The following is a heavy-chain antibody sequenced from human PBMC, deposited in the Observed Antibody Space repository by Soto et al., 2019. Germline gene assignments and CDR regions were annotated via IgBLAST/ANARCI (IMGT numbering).Heavy chain of an antibody. D-gene: IGHD5-18*01. J-gene: IGHJ5*02. CDR2: ISYDGSNK. CDR3: ARERIQLQWLIWFDP. CDR1: GFTFSSYA. Sequence: HPVGSLRLSCAASGFTFSSYAMHWVRQGPGKGLEWVAVISYDGSNKYYADSVKGRFTISRDNSKNSLYLQMNSLRAEDTALYYCARERIQLQWLIWFDPWGQGTLVTVSS. V-gene: IGHV3-30-3*01.